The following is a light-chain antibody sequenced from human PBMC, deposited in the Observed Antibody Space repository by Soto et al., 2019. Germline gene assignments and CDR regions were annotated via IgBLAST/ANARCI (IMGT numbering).Light chain of an antibody. CDR1: QSVSSSY. Sequence: EIVLTQSPGTLSLSPGERATISCRAIQSVSSSYLAWYQQKPGQSPRLLIYGASSRATGIPDRFSGSGSGTDFTFTISRLEPEDFAVYYCQQYGSSPITFGQGTRWRL. V-gene: IGKV3-20*01. J-gene: IGKJ5*01. CDR3: QQYGSSPIT. CDR2: GAS.